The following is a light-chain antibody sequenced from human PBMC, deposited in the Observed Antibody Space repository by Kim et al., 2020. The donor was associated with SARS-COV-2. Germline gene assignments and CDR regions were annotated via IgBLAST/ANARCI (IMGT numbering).Light chain of an antibody. CDR1: HCRLHRNGYSY. J-gene: IGKJ5*01. V-gene: IGKV2-28*01. Sequence: PAVVASGSSHCRLHRNGYSYLNWYLQKPGQAPKLLIYLASSLATGVPDRFSGSGSGTDFTLKISRVEAEDVGIYYCIQAQQTLRTFGQGTRLEIK. CDR2: LAS. CDR3: IQAQQTLRT.